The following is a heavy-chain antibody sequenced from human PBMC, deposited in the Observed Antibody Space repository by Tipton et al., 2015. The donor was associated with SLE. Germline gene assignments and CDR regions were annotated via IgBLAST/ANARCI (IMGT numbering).Heavy chain of an antibody. CDR3: ARGKGNSSGWGHYYFYGMDV. D-gene: IGHD6-19*01. V-gene: IGHV4-31*03. Sequence: TLSLTCTVSGVSITSGGYYWSWIRQRPGRGLEWIGYIDHGGSTNYNPSLKTRVTMSVDTSKRQFSLRLDSVTAADTGIYYCARGKGNSSGWGHYYFYGMDVWGQGTTVTVSS. J-gene: IGHJ6*02. CDR2: IDHGGST. CDR1: GVSITSGGYY.